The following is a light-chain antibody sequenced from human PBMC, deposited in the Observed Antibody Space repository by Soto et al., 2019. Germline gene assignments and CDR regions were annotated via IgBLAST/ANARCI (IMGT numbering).Light chain of an antibody. V-gene: IGKV1-39*01. Sequence: DIQMTQSPSSLSASVGDRVTITCRASQSISSYLNWYQQKPGKAPKLLIYAASSLQSGVPSSFSGSGSGTDCTLTISSLQPEDFATYYCQRRRTFGQGTKVEIK. J-gene: IGKJ1*01. CDR3: QRRRT. CDR2: AAS. CDR1: QSISSY.